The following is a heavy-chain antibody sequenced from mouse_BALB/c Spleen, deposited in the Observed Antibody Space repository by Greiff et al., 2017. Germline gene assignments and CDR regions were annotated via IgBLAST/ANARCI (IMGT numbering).Heavy chain of an antibody. J-gene: IGHJ2*01. Sequence: VQLQQSGAELAKPGASVKMSCKASGYTFTSYWMHWVKQRPGQGLEWIGYINPSTGYTEYNQKFKDKATLTADKSSSTAYMQLSSLTSEDSAVYYCARSRGNYGYFDYWGQGTTLTVSS. CDR2: INPSTGYT. V-gene: IGHV1-7*01. CDR3: ARSRGNYGYFDY. CDR1: GYTFTSYW. D-gene: IGHD1-1*02.